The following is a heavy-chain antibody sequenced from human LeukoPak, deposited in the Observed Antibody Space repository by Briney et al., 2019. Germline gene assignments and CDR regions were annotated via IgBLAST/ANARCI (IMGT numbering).Heavy chain of an antibody. V-gene: IGHV1-2*06. CDR3: ARATITIFGVVSHIPPDY. J-gene: IGHJ4*02. Sequence: ASVKASCKASGYTFTGYYMHWVRQAPGQGLEWMGRINPNSGGTNYAQKFQGRVTMTRDTSISTAYMELSRLRSDVTAVYYCARATITIFGVVSHIPPDYWGQGTLVTVSS. D-gene: IGHD3-3*01. CDR2: INPNSGGT. CDR1: GYTFTGYY.